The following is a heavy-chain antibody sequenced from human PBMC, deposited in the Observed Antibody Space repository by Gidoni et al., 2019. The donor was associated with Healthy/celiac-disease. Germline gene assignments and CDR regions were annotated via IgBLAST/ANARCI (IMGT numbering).Heavy chain of an antibody. J-gene: IGHJ4*02. V-gene: IGHV4-34*01. D-gene: IGHD3-22*01. Sequence: QVQLQQWGAGLLKPSATLSLTCAVYGGSFSGYYWSWIRQPPGKGLEWIGEINHSGSTNYNPSLKSRVTISVDTSKNQFSLKLSSVTAADTAVYYCARALRGSSAADYWGQGTLVTVSS. CDR1: GGSFSGYY. CDR2: INHSGST. CDR3: ARALRGSSAADY.